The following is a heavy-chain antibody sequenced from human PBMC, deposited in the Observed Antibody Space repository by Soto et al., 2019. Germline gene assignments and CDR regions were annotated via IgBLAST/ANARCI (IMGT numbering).Heavy chain of an antibody. CDR1: GFTFSDYY. D-gene: IGHD6-6*01. J-gene: IGHJ4*02. CDR3: ASVWRSSPPSEYDY. Sequence: PGGSLRLSCAASGFTFSDYYMSWIRQAPGKGLEWVSYISSSGSTIYYADSVKGRFTISRDNAKNSLYLQMNSLRAEDTAVYYCASVWRSSPPSEYDYWGQGTLVTVSS. V-gene: IGHV3-11*01. CDR2: ISSSGSTI.